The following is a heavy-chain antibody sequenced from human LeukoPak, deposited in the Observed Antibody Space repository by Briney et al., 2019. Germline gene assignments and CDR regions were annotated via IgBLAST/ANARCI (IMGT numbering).Heavy chain of an antibody. D-gene: IGHD3-22*01. CDR1: GYSISSGYY. Sequence: SETLSLTCTVSGYSISSGYYWGWIRQPPGKGLEWIGSIYHSGNTYYNPSLKSRVTISVDTSKNQFSLKLSSVTAADTAVYYCAREAYYDSRINYWGQGTLVTVSS. V-gene: IGHV4-38-2*02. J-gene: IGHJ4*02. CDR2: IYHSGNT. CDR3: AREAYYDSRINY.